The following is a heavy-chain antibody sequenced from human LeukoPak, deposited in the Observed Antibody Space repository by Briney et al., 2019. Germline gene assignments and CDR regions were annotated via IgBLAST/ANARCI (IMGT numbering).Heavy chain of an antibody. CDR1: GDSVSSNSAA. D-gene: IGHD6-6*01. Sequence: SQTLSLTCAISGDSVSSNSAAWNWIRQSPSRGLEWLGRTYYRSKWYNDYAVSVKSRITINPDTSKNQFSLQLNSVTPEDTAVYYCARAGFESSSSSPRRYYYYYMDVWGKGTTVTVSS. CDR2: TYYRSKWYN. J-gene: IGHJ6*03. V-gene: IGHV6-1*01. CDR3: ARAGFESSSSSPRRYYYYYMDV.